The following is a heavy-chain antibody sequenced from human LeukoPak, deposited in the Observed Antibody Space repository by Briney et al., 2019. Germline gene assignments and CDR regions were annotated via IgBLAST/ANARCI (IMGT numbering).Heavy chain of an antibody. Sequence: GGSLRLSCAASGFTFSSYWMSWVRQAPGKGLEWVANIKQDGSEKYYVDSVKGRFTISRDNDKNSLYLQMNRLRAEDTAVYYCARGGRVAATDYYYYGMDVWGQGTTVTVSS. J-gene: IGHJ6*02. D-gene: IGHD2-15*01. CDR2: IKQDGSEK. CDR3: ARGGRVAATDYYYYGMDV. V-gene: IGHV3-7*01. CDR1: GFTFSSYW.